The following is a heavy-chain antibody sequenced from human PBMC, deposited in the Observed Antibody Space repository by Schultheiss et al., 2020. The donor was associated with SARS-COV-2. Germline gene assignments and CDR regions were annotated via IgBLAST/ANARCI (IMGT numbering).Heavy chain of an antibody. CDR3: ARDGHIVVVPAAMRYGMDV. CDR2: ISGLGGTT. Sequence: GGSLRLSCAASGFIFSNHAMSWVRQAPGKGLEWVSAISGLGGTTYYADSVKGRFTISRDNSKNTLYLQMNSLRAEDTAVYYCARDGHIVVVPAAMRYGMDVWGQGTTVTVSS. V-gene: IGHV3-23*01. D-gene: IGHD2-2*01. J-gene: IGHJ6*02. CDR1: GFIFSNHA.